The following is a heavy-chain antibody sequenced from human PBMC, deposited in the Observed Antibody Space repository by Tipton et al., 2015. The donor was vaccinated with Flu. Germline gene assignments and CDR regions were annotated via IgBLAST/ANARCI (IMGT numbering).Heavy chain of an antibody. D-gene: IGHD2-15*01. CDR1: GGSISSSSYY. Sequence: TLSLTCTVSGGSISSSSYYWGWIRQPPGKGLEWVGEINHSGSTNYNPSLKSRITISVDTSKNQFSLKLTSVTAADTAVYYCAKHCSGGSCSHAFDIWGQGTMVTVSS. CDR2: INHSGST. V-gene: IGHV4-39*01. J-gene: IGHJ3*02. CDR3: AKHCSGGSCSHAFDI.